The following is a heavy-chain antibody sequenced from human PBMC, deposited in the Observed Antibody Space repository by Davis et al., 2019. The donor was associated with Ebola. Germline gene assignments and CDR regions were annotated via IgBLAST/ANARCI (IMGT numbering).Heavy chain of an antibody. CDR1: GGTFSSYA. CDR3: ASPYGSGRPYYYYMDV. J-gene: IGHJ6*03. Sequence: SVKVSCKASGGTFSSYAISWVRQAPGQGLEWMGGIIPIFGTASYAQKFQGRVTITADESTSTAYMELSSLRSEDTAVYYCASPYGSGRPYYYYMDVWGKGTTVTVSS. V-gene: IGHV1-69*13. CDR2: IIPIFGTA. D-gene: IGHD3-10*01.